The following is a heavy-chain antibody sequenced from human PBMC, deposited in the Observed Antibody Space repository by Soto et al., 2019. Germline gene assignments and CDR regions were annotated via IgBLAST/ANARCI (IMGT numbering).Heavy chain of an antibody. CDR2: IDDSGKV. CDR1: GGSISGSPYH. D-gene: IGHD6-19*01. J-gene: IGHJ4*02. V-gene: IGHV4-39*02. Sequence: SETLSLTXTVSGGSISGSPYHWGWIRQPPGKGLEWIGSIDDSGKVYYNPSLMGRATLLVDTSKNRFSLDLNSVTAADTAVYYCAIPPPIEVAGPDYWGQGTLVTVSS. CDR3: AIPPPIEVAGPDY.